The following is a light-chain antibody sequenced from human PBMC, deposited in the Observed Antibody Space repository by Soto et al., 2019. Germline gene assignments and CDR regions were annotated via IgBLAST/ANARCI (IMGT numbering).Light chain of an antibody. CDR3: QQSYSTRWT. J-gene: IGKJ1*01. Sequence: IQMTQSPSTLSASIGDRVTITCRASQSISSWLAWYQQKPGKAPKLLIYAASTLQSGVPSRFSGSGSGTDFTLTISSLQPEDFATYYCQQSYSTRWTFGQGTNVDIK. CDR2: AAS. V-gene: IGKV1-39*01. CDR1: QSISSW.